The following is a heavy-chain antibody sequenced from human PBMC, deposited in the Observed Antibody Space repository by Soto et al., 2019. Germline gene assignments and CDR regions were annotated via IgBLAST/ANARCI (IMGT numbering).Heavy chain of an antibody. CDR3: ARNTIPHPHY. Sequence: GGSLRLSCAASGFTFSSYAMSWVRQAPGKGLEWVSAISSSGDSPYYADSVKGRFTVSRDNSKNTLYLQMNSLRVEDTAIYYCARNTIPHPHYRGQGTLVTVSS. J-gene: IGHJ4*02. V-gene: IGHV3-23*01. CDR2: ISSSGDSP. D-gene: IGHD1-1*01. CDR1: GFTFSSYA.